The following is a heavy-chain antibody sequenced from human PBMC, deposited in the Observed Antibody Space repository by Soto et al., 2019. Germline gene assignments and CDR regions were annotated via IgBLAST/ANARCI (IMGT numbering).Heavy chain of an antibody. J-gene: IGHJ4*02. D-gene: IGHD3-9*01. CDR3: ARIGYDSLTGYYNTFAF. CDR2: ILSNDDK. CDR1: GFSLSNPRMG. Sequence: VSGPTLVNPTETLTLTCTVSGFSLSNPRMGVSWIRQPPGKSLEWLAHILSNDDKSYSASLYGRLTISKDTSRSQVVLTMANMDPVDTATYYCARIGYDSLTGYYNTFAFWGQGAPVTVSS. V-gene: IGHV2-26*01.